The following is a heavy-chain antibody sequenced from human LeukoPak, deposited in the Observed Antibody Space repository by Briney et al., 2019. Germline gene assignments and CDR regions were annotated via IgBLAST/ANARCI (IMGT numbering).Heavy chain of an antibody. CDR2: INHSGST. Sequence: SETLSLTCAVYGGSFSGYYWSWIRQPPGKGLEWIGEINHSGSTNYNPSLKSRVTISVDTSKNQFSLKLSSVTAADTAVYYCARTTSYRVLPPDYWGRGTLVTVSS. J-gene: IGHJ4*02. V-gene: IGHV4-34*01. CDR3: ARTTSYRVLPPDY. CDR1: GGSFSGYY. D-gene: IGHD3-16*02.